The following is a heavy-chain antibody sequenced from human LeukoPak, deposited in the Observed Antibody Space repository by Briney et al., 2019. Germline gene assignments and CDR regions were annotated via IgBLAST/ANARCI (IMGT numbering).Heavy chain of an antibody. CDR3: AKEGAAPGPDFDY. J-gene: IGHJ4*02. CDR2: INHSGST. Sequence: SETLSLTCAVYGGSFSGYYWSWIRQPPGKGLEWIGEINHSGSTNYNPSLKSRVTMSVDTSKNQFSLKLSSVTAADAAVYYCAKEGAAPGPDFDYWGQGTLVIVSS. CDR1: GGSFSGYY. V-gene: IGHV4-34*01. D-gene: IGHD6-13*01.